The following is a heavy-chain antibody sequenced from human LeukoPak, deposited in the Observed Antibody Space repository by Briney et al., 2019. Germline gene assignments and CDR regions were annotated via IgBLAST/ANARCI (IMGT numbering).Heavy chain of an antibody. CDR2: ISAYNGNT. J-gene: IGHJ6*03. V-gene: IGHV1-18*01. CDR3: ARDSSGSDIVVVPAAIYYHYYYYMDV. Sequence: ASVKVSCKASGYTFTSYGISWVRQAPGQGLEWMGWISAYNGNTNYAQKLQVRVTMTTDTSTSTAYMELRSLRSDDTAVYYCARDSSGSDIVVVPAAIYYHYYYYMDVWGKGTTVTVSS. CDR1: GYTFTSYG. D-gene: IGHD2-2*02.